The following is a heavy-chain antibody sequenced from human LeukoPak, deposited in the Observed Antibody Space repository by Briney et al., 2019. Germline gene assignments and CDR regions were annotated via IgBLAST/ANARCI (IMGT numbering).Heavy chain of an antibody. J-gene: IGHJ4*02. CDR3: ARGYYDSTLSYYFDY. V-gene: IGHV4-59*01. D-gene: IGHD3-22*01. CDR1: GGSISSYY. CDR2: IYYSGST. Sequence: SETLSLTCTVSGGSISSYYWSWIRRPPGKGLEWIGYIYYSGSTNYNPSLKSRVTISVDTSKSQFSLKLSSVTAADTAVYYCARGYYDSTLSYYFDYWGQGTLVTVSS.